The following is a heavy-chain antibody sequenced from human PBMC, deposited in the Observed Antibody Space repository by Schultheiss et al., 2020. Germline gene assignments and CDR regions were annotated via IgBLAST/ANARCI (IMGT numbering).Heavy chain of an antibody. CDR3: AKDPDYYDRS. CDR1: GFTVSSNY. CDR2: ISSSGSTI. J-gene: IGHJ4*02. D-gene: IGHD3-22*01. V-gene: IGHV3-11*01. Sequence: GGSLRLSCAASGFTVSSNYMSWVRQAPGKGLEWVSYISSSGSTIYYADSVKGRFTISRDNAKNSLYLQMNSLRAEDTALYYCAKDPDYYDRSWGQGTLVNVSS.